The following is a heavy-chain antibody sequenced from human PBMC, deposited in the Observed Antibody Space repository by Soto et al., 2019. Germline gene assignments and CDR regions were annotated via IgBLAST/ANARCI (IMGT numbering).Heavy chain of an antibody. CDR3: ATSRAEWSEYYFDY. J-gene: IGHJ4*02. V-gene: IGHV5-51*01. CDR1: GYNFPTYW. Sequence: GESLKISCKGSGYNFPTYWIGWVRQMPGKGLEWMGIIYPGDSDTRYSPSFQGKVTISADKSISTAYLQWSSLKASDTAMYYCATSRAEWSEYYFDYWGQGTLVTVSS. D-gene: IGHD3-3*01. CDR2: IYPGDSDT.